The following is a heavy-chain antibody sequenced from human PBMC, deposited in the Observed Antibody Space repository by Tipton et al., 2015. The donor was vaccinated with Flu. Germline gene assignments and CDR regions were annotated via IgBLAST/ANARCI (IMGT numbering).Heavy chain of an antibody. J-gene: IGHJ4*02. CDR2: IYTSGST. D-gene: IGHD6-19*01. V-gene: IGHV4-61*02. Sequence: TLSLTCTVSGGSISSGSYYWSWIRQPAGKGLEWIGRIYTSGSTNYNPSLKSRVTIPVDTSKNQSSLKLSSVTAADTAVYYCARGRAVAGFRGFDYWGQGTLVTVSS. CDR1: GGSISSGSYY. CDR3: ARGRAVAGFRGFDY.